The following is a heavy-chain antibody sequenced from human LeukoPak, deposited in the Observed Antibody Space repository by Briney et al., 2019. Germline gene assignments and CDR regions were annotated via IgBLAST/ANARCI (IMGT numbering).Heavy chain of an antibody. CDR3: GRDPYGSVSAY. D-gene: IGHD3-10*01. V-gene: IGHV3-21*01. J-gene: IGHJ4*02. CDR1: GFTFSIYS. Sequence: GGSLRLSCAPSGFTFSIYSMNWVRQAPGKGLERVSSISSSRSYIYYADSLKGRFTLSRDNAKNSLYLQMNSLRAEDTAVFYCGRDPYGSVSAYWGGGTLVSVSS. CDR2: ISSSRSYI.